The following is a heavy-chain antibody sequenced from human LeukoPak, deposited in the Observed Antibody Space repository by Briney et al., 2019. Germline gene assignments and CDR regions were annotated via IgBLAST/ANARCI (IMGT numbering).Heavy chain of an antibody. V-gene: IGHV3-53*01. CDR1: GVTFRNAW. J-gene: IGHJ4*02. CDR3: AREEFWSGHQ. CDR2: IYSGGNT. D-gene: IGHD3-3*01. Sequence: GGSLRLSCAASGVTFRNAWMNWVRQAPGKGLEWVSVIYSGGNTYYADSVRGRFTISRDNSKNTLYLQMNSLRAEDTAVYYCAREEFWSGHQWGQGTLVTVSS.